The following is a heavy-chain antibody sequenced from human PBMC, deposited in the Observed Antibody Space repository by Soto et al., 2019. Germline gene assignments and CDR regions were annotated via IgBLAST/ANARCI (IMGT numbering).Heavy chain of an antibody. J-gene: IGHJ4*02. V-gene: IGHV3-72*01. D-gene: IGHD3-22*01. CDR3: TRGDSSGYYYGWNY. CDR1: GFIFSDHY. CDR2: TRNKANSYTT. Sequence: EVQLGESGGSLVQPGGSLRLSCAASGFIFSDHYMDWVRQAPEKGLEWVGRTRNKANSYTTEYAASVKGRFTISRDDSKNLLYLQMNSLKTEDTAVYYCTRGDSSGYYYGWNYWGQGMLVTVS.